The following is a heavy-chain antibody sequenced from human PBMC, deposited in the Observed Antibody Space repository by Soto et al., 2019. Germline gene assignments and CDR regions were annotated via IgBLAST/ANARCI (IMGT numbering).Heavy chain of an antibody. CDR2: INPSGGRT. V-gene: IGHV1-46*01. D-gene: IGHD1-26*01. J-gene: IGHJ3*01. CDR1: VNTFADNL. Sequence: SGTVSCKACVNTFADNLMHWVRPAPGQGLEWMGMINPSGGRTTYAQKFQGRVTMTRDTSTRTIYMEVSSLRSEDTAVYYFARYRVLYDA. CDR3: ARYRVLYDA.